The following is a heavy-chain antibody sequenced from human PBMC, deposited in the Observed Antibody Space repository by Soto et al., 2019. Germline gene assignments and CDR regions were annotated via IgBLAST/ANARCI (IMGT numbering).Heavy chain of an antibody. V-gene: IGHV3-48*01. CDR2: ISSSSSTI. D-gene: IGHD5-18*01. CDR3: ARDSGYSYGPLDY. J-gene: IGHJ4*02. Sequence: EVQLVESGGGLVQPGGSLRLSCAASGFTFSSYSMNWVRQAPGKWLEWVSDISSSSSTIYYADCVKGRLTISRDNAKNSRYLQMTSLRAEDTAVYYCARDSGYSYGPLDYWGQGTLVTVSS. CDR1: GFTFSSYS.